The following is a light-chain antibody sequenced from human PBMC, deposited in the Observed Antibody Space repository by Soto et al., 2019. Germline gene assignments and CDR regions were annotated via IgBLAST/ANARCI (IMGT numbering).Light chain of an antibody. V-gene: IGLV2-14*01. J-gene: IGLJ2*01. CDR2: EVT. CDR3: NSYTSTFTWV. Sequence: QAVVTQPASVSGSPGQSITISCTGTRSDVGGHNFVSWFQQHPGKDPKLMIYEVTNRPSGVSDRFSGSKSGNTASLTISGLQAEDEADYYCNSYTSTFTWVFGGGTKLTVL. CDR1: RSDVGGHNF.